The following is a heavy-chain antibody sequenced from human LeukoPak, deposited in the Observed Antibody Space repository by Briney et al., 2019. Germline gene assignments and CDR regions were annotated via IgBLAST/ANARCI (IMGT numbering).Heavy chain of an antibody. CDR1: GFTFDDYA. CDR2: ISWNSDSI. Sequence: PGGSLRLSCAASGFTFDDYAMHWVRHAPGKGLEWVSGISWNSDSIGYVDSVKGRFTISRDNAKNSLYLQMNSLRAEDTALYYCAKLAVTGTFDYWGQGTLVTVSS. V-gene: IGHV3-9*01. J-gene: IGHJ4*02. CDR3: AKLAVTGTFDY. D-gene: IGHD6-19*01.